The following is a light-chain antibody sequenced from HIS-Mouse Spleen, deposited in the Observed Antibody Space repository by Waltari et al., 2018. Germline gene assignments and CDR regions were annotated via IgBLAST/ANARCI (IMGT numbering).Light chain of an antibody. Sequence: QSALTQPRSVSGSPGQSVTLSCTGTSRDVGGYNYVSWYQQHPGKAPKLMIYDVSKRPSGVPDRFSGSKSGNMASLTISGLQAEDEADYYCCSYAGSYTLVFGGGTKLTVL. V-gene: IGLV2-11*01. CDR2: DVS. J-gene: IGLJ2*01. CDR3: CSYAGSYTLV. CDR1: SRDVGGYNY.